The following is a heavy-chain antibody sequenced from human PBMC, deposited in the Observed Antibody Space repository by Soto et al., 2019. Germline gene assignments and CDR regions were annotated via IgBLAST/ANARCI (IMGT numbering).Heavy chain of an antibody. D-gene: IGHD5-18*01. V-gene: IGHV3-15*07. J-gene: IGHJ4*02. CDR1: GFTISNAW. CDR3: TGFPRGYSYVDC. CDR2: IKTKTEGGTT. Sequence: EVQLVESGGGLVKPGGSLRLSCAASGFTISNAWMSWVRQAPGMGLEWVGRIKTKTEGGTTDYAAPVRDRFTISTDDSKNTLYLQMNSLKTEDTAVYYWTGFPRGYSYVDCWGQGTLVTVSS.